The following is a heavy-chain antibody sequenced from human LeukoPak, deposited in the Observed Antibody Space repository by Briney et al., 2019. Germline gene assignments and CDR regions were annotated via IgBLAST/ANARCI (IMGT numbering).Heavy chain of an antibody. V-gene: IGHV3-30-3*01. Sequence: PGGSLRLSCAASGFTFSSYAMHWVRQAPGKGLEWVAVISYDGSNKYYADSMKGRFTISRDDSKNTLYLQMNSLRAEDTAVYYCARDLKGYSGYSLDYWGQGTLVTVSS. D-gene: IGHD5-12*01. CDR3: ARDLKGYSGYSLDY. J-gene: IGHJ4*02. CDR1: GFTFSSYA. CDR2: ISYDGSNK.